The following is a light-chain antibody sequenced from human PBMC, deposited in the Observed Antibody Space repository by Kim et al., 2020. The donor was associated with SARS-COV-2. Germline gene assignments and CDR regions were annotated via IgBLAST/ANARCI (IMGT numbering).Light chain of an antibody. CDR2: SLR. V-gene: IGLV7-43*01. CDR3: LLYHGGAWV. J-gene: IGLJ3*02. CDR1: TGAVTSGYY. Sequence: PGGTVTLTCASSTGAVTSGYYPNWFQQKPGQAPRALIYSLRDKHSWTPARFSGSLLGGKAALTLSGVQPEDEAEYYCLLYHGGAWVFGGGTQLTVL.